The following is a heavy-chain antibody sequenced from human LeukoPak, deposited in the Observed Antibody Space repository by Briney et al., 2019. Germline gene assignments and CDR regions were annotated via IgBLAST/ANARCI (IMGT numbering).Heavy chain of an antibody. Sequence: SETLSLTCTVSGASITNYYWSWIRQPPGKGPEWIGYIYYSGSTNYNPSLKSRVTISADTSKNQFSLRLTSMTAAATAVYFCARLLDPLGYCAGGSCYLDYWGLGTLVTVSS. J-gene: IGHJ4*02. V-gene: IGHV4-59*12. CDR1: GASITNYY. CDR3: ARLLDPLGYCAGGSCYLDY. D-gene: IGHD2-15*01. CDR2: IYYSGST.